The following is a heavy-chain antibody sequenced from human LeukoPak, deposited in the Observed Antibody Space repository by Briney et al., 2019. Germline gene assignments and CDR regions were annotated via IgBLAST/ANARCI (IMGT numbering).Heavy chain of an antibody. Sequence: ASVKVSCKTSGYTFTTYGISWVRQAPGQGLEWMGWISAYNGNTNYAQKLQGRVTMTTDASTSTAYMELRSLRSDDTAVYYCARDRGNYDSSDPLDYWGQGTLVTVSP. CDR1: GYTFTTYG. V-gene: IGHV1-18*01. J-gene: IGHJ4*02. D-gene: IGHD3-22*01. CDR3: ARDRGNYDSSDPLDY. CDR2: ISAYNGNT.